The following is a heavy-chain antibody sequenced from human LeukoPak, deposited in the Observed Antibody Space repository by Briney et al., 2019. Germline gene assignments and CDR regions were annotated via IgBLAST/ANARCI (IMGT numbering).Heavy chain of an antibody. CDR1: GATFSSYA. V-gene: IGHV1-2*02. CDR2: INPNSGGT. D-gene: IGHD6-19*01. CDR3: VRDGGLPVAGRRGNWFDP. Sequence: ASVKVCCKAAGATFSSYATSWVRQAPGQGLEWMGWINPNSGGTNYAENFQGRVTMTKDTSISTAYMELSSLKSDDTAVYFCVRDGGLPVAGRRGNWFDPWGQGTLVTVS. J-gene: IGHJ5*02.